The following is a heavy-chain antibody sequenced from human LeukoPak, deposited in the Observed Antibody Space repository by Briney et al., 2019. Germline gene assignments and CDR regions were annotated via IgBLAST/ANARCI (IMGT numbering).Heavy chain of an antibody. D-gene: IGHD3-22*01. CDR2: ISFSGSTI. CDR1: GFTFSSYE. Sequence: GGSLRLSCAASGFTFSSYEMNWVRQAPGKGLEWVSYISFSGSTIYYADSVKGRFTISRDNAKNSLYVQMNSLRAEDTAVYYCARGGYYDSSGYYYVGYFHHWGQGTLVTVSS. CDR3: ARGGYYDSSGYYYVGYFHH. V-gene: IGHV3-48*03. J-gene: IGHJ1*01.